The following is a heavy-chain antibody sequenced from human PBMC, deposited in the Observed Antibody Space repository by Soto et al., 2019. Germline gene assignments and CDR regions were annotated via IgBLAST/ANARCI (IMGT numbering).Heavy chain of an antibody. CDR3: STRAYDTNGYYRFDP. CDR2: INHSGRV. CDR1: GWSFSGHS. V-gene: IGHV4-34*01. J-gene: IGHJ5*01. Sequence: XETLSLTCSVYGWSFSGHSWTWIRQSPGKGLEWIGDINHSGRVNYSPSLKSRVTISLDTSKNQFSLTLSAVTAADTAMYYCSTRAYDTNGYYRFDPWGQGTLVTVSS. D-gene: IGHD3-22*01.